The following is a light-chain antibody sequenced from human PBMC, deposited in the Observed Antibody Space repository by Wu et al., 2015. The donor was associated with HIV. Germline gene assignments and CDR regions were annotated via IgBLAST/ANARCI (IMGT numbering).Light chain of an antibody. CDR2: GAS. CDR1: QNVSSNY. CDR3: QQYANSAYS. Sequence: EIVLTQSPGTLSLSPGERATLSCRASQNVSSNYLAWYQQKSGQAPRLLIYGASSRATGIPDRFSGSGSGTDFTLTINRLEPEDFAVYYCQQYANSAYSFGQGTKLEIK. V-gene: IGKV3-20*01. J-gene: IGKJ2*03.